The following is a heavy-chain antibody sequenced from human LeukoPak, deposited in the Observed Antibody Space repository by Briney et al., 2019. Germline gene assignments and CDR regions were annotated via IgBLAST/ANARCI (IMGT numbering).Heavy chain of an antibody. CDR1: GFTVSSTY. Sequence: GGSLRLSCAAPGFTVSSTYMSWVRQAPGKGLEWVSVIYSGGNIYYIDSVKGRFTISRDTSKNTLYLQMNSLRAEDTAVYFCASRHCSGGGCYFAGADPFDYWGQGTLVTVSS. J-gene: IGHJ4*02. D-gene: IGHD2-15*01. CDR2: IYSGGNI. CDR3: ASRHCSGGGCYFAGADPFDY. V-gene: IGHV3-53*01.